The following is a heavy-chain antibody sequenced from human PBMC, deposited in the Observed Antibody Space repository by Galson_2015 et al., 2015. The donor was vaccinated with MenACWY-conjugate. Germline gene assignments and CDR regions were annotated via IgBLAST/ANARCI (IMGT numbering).Heavy chain of an antibody. Sequence: QSGAAVKKPGESLKISCKLSGYSITSHWIGWARQMPGKGLEWMGIIYPGDSDTRYRPSFPGRVTFSAEKSISTAYLQLSSLKASDTAMYCCARSGSGTWYFDLWGRGTLVTVSS. CDR3: ARSGSGTWYFDL. D-gene: IGHD1-26*01. CDR1: GYSITSHW. V-gene: IGHV5-51*01. CDR2: IYPGDSDT. J-gene: IGHJ2*01.